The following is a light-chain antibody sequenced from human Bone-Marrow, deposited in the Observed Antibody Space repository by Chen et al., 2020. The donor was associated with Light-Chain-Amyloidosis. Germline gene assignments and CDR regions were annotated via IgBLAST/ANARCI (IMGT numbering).Light chain of an antibody. V-gene: IGLV3-25*03. J-gene: IGLJ2*01. CDR3: QSADSSGTDEVI. Sequence: YELTQPPSVSVSPGQTARITCSGDDLPTKYAYWYQQKPGQAPVLVIHRDTERPSGISEQFSGSSSGTTATLTISGVQAEDEADYHCQSADSSGTDEVICGGGTKLTVL. CDR2: RDT. CDR1: DLPTKY.